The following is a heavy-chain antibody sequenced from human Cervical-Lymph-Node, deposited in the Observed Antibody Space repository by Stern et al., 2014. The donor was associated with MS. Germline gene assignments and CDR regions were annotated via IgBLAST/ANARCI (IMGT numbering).Heavy chain of an antibody. CDR1: GYSFTSYF. Sequence: VQLVESRAEVKKPGASVKVSCMASGYSFTSYFINWVRQAPGQGLEWMGIINPSAGNTNYAQKFQGRVVMTSDTSTGTVYMELSSLRSEDTAVYYCARDEGADYWGQGTLVTVSS. J-gene: IGHJ4*02. CDR3: ARDEGADY. V-gene: IGHV1-46*01. CDR2: INPSAGNT.